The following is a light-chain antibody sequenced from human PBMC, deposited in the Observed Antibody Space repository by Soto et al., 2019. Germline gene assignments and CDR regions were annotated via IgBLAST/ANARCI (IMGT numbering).Light chain of an antibody. CDR2: GAS. V-gene: IGKV3-15*01. CDR3: QQYNNWPYT. J-gene: IGKJ2*01. CDR1: QSVSSN. Sequence: EIVMTQSPATLSVSPGERAALSCRASQSVSSNFAWYQQKPGQAPRLLIYGASTRATGIPARFSGSGSGTEFTLTISSLRSEDFAVYYCQQYNNWPYTFGQGTQLEIK.